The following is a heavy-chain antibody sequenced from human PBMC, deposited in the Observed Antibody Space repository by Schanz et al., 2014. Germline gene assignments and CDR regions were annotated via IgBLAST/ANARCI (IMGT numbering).Heavy chain of an antibody. CDR2: IATSSSTR. Sequence: EVRLVESGGGLVQPGGSLRLSCEASGFDFNSYSMNWVRQVPGKGLEWLSYIATSSSTRHYADSVKGRVTISRDNAKNAVSRQMRRQRVEDSSVYYCARYTSNGIDVWGQGTTVTVSS. CDR1: GFDFNSYS. V-gene: IGHV3-48*01. J-gene: IGHJ6*02. CDR3: ARYTSNGIDV. D-gene: IGHD1-20*01.